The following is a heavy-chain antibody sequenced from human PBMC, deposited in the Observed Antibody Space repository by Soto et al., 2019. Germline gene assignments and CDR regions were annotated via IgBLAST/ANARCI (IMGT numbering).Heavy chain of an antibody. Sequence: SETLSLTCTVSGGSISSSSYYWGWIRQPPGKGLEWIGSIYYSGSTYYNPSLKSRVTISVDTSKNQFSLKLSSVTAADTAVYYCARPAEGSGYSYGQEPYYFDYWGQGTLVTVSS. CDR3: ARPAEGSGYSYGQEPYYFDY. J-gene: IGHJ4*02. V-gene: IGHV4-39*01. D-gene: IGHD5-18*01. CDR1: GGSISSSSYY. CDR2: IYYSGST.